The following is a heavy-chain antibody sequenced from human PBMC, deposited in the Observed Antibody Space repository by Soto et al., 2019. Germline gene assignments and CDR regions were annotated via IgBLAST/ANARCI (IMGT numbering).Heavy chain of an antibody. CDR3: ATKRAVAQGWRHQPYFDY. CDR1: GCTISSSNL. J-gene: IGHJ4*02. V-gene: IGHV4-4*02. Sequence: SETLTLTCAVSGCTISSSNLCWWVRDPPGEGLEWNGENYHSGSTNYNPSLKSRVTISVEKSNTHFSLKLNSVTAAETAVYYCATKRAVAQGWRHQPYFDYWGQGTLVTVSS. D-gene: IGHD6-19*01. CDR2: NYHSGST.